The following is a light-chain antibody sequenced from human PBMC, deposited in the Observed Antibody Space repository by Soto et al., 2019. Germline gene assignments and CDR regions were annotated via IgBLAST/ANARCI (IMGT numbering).Light chain of an antibody. Sequence: QSALTQPPSASGSPGQSVTISCTGTSSDVGGYKYVSWYQQHLGKAPKLMIYEVSKRPSGVPDRFSGSKSGNTASLTVSGLQAEDEADYYCSSYAGSNNLLFGGGTKVTVL. J-gene: IGLJ2*01. CDR2: EVS. CDR3: SSYAGSNNLL. V-gene: IGLV2-8*01. CDR1: SSDVGGYKY.